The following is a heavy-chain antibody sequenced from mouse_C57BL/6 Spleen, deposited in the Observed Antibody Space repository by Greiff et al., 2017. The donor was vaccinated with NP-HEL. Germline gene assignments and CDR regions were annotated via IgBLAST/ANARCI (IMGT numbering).Heavy chain of an antibody. D-gene: IGHD3-3*01. CDR3: ARYPGQPYAMDY. Sequence: QVQLQQPGAELVKPGASVKLSCKASGYTFTSYWMQWVKQRPGQGLEWIGEIDPSDSYTNYNQKFKGKATLTVDTSSSTAYMQLSSLTSEDSAVYYCARYPGQPYAMDYWGQGTSVTVSS. CDR2: IDPSDSYT. CDR1: GYTFTSYW. J-gene: IGHJ4*01. V-gene: IGHV1-50*01.